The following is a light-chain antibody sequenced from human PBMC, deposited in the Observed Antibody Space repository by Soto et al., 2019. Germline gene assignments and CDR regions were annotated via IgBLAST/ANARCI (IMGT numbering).Light chain of an antibody. CDR2: DAS. CDR1: QSISGW. J-gene: IGKJ1*01. Sequence: DIQMTHSPSTLSASVCDRVTITCRASQSISGWLAWYQQKPGKAPKLLIYDASILESGVPSRFSGSGSGTEFTLTISSLQPDDFATYYCQSGTFGQGTKVDIK. CDR3: QSGT. V-gene: IGKV1-5*01.